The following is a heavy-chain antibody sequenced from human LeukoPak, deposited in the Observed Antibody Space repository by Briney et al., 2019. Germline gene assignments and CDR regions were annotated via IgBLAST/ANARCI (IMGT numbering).Heavy chain of an antibody. V-gene: IGHV3-30*04. J-gene: IGHJ4*02. D-gene: IGHD2-2*01. CDR1: GFTFSSYA. CDR2: ISYDGSNK. CDR3: ARVPAAMGKGY. Sequence: PGGSLRLSCAASGFTFSSYAMHWVRQAPGEGLEWVAVISYDGSNKYYADSVKGRFTISRDNSKNTLYLQMNSLRAEDTAVYYCARVPAAMGKGYWGQGTLVTVSS.